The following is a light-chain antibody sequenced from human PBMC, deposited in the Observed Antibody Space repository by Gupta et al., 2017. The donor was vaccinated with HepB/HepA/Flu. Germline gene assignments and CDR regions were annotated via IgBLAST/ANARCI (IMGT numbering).Light chain of an antibody. CDR1: SSNIGAGYD. CDR2: GNS. CDR3: QSYDSSLSAVV. V-gene: IGLV1-40*01. J-gene: IGLJ2*01. Sequence: QSVLTPPPSLSAAPGQTVTISCTGSSSNIGAGYDVLWYQQLPGTAPKLLIYGNSNRPSGVPDRFSGSKSGTSASLAITGLQAEDEADYYCQSYDSSLSAVVFGGGTKLTVL.